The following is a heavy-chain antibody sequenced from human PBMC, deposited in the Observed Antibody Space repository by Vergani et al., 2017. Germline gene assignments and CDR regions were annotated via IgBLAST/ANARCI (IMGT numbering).Heavy chain of an antibody. Sequence: EVQLVESGGGLVQPGRSLRLSCAASGFTFDDYAMHWVRQAPGKGLEWVSGISWNSGSIGYADSVKGRVTISRDNAKNSLYLRMNSLGAEDTALYYCAKDHYDFWSGYPNLSPFDLWGRGTLVTVSS. D-gene: IGHD3-3*01. V-gene: IGHV3-9*01. CDR2: ISWNSGSI. CDR3: AKDHYDFWSGYPNLSPFDL. J-gene: IGHJ2*01. CDR1: GFTFDDYA.